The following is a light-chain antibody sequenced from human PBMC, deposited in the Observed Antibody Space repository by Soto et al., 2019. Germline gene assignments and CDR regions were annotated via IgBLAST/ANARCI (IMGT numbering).Light chain of an antibody. V-gene: IGKV1-39*01. CDR3: QQCYSTPPIT. Sequence: DIQITQAPSSLSASVGDRVTITCRASQSISSYLNWYQQKPGKAPKLLIYAASSLQSGVPSRFSGSGSGTDFTLTISSLQPEDFATYYCQQCYSTPPITFGGGTKVEIK. J-gene: IGKJ4*01. CDR1: QSISSY. CDR2: AAS.